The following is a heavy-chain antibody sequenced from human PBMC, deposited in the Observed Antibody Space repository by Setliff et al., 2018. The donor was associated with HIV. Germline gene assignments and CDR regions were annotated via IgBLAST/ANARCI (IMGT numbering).Heavy chain of an antibody. Sequence: PGGSLRLSCAASGFTFWSHSMLWVRQAPGKGLQWVAYISRGGDSIFYEDSVKGRFTISRDNARNSLYLQMNSLRPEDTALYYCAKDRLLDGSSWYYLDYWGQGTLVTVSS. CDR2: ISRGGDSI. CDR1: GFTFWSHS. CDR3: AKDRLLDGSSWYYLDY. D-gene: IGHD6-13*01. J-gene: IGHJ4*02. V-gene: IGHV3-48*01.